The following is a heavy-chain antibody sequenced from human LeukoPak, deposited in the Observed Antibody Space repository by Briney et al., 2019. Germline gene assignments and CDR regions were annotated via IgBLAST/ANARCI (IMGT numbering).Heavy chain of an antibody. Sequence: PGGSLRLSCAASGFTFSNAWMSWVRQAPGKGLEWVSGLSSDSNHIDYADSVKGRFTIPRDNANNYLYLQMNSLRPEDTGLYYCVRSRVRGDPFDPWGQGTLVTVSS. D-gene: IGHD3-10*01. V-gene: IGHV3-9*01. CDR3: VRSRVRGDPFDP. CDR1: GFTFSNAW. CDR2: LSSDSNHI. J-gene: IGHJ5*02.